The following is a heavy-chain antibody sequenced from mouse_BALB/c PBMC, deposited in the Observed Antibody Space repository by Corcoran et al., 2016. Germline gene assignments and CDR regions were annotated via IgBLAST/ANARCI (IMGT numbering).Heavy chain of an antibody. CDR1: GYTFSSYW. V-gene: IGHV1-9*01. D-gene: IGHD4-1*02. CDR3: ARSNWDRYFDY. CDR2: ILPGSGST. Sequence: QVQLQQSGAELMKPGASVKISCKATGYTFSSYWIEWVKQRPGHGLEWIGEILPGSGSTNYNEKFKGKATFTADTSSNTAYMQLSSLTSEDSAVYYCARSNWDRYFDYWGQGTTLTVSS. J-gene: IGHJ2*01.